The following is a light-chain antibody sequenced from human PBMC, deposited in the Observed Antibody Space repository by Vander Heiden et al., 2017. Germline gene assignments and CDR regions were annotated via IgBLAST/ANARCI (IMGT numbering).Light chain of an antibody. CDR3: QQSNSYPRT. CDR2: AAS. CDR1: QRIKSW. V-gene: IGKV1-39*01. J-gene: IGKJ1*01. Sequence: DMQVPQCHASLSASVGDRVTITCRASQRIKSWLNWYQQKPGEVPKLLIYAASSLQSGVPSSFSGSGSATDFTLTISSLQPEDFTTYYCQQSNSYPRTFGQGTKVEI.